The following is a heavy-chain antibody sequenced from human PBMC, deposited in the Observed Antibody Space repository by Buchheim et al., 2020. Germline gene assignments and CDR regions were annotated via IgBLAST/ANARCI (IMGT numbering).Heavy chain of an antibody. CDR3: AKDIHAVTTRGYYYGMDV. CDR1: GFTFSSSG. Sequence: QVQLVESGGGVVQPGRSLRLSCAASGFTFSSSGMHWVRQAPGKGLEWVAVISYDGSNKYYADSVKGRFTISRDNSKNTLYLQMNSLRAEDTAVYYCAKDIHAVTTRGYYYGMDVWGQGTT. V-gene: IGHV3-30*18. D-gene: IGHD4-17*01. CDR2: ISYDGSNK. J-gene: IGHJ6*02.